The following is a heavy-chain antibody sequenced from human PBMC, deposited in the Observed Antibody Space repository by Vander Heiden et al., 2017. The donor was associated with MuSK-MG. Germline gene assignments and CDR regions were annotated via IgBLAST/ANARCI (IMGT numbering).Heavy chain of an antibody. CDR2: IYTSGST. CDR1: GGSLSSYY. Sequence: QVQLQESGPGLVKPSETLSLTCTVSGGSLSSYYWSWIRQPAGKGLEWIGRIYTSGSTNYNPSLKSRVTMSVDTSKNQFSLKLSSVTAADTAVYYCARDIIAEPENNWFDPWGQGTLVTVSS. CDR3: ARDIIAEPENNWFDP. V-gene: IGHV4-4*07. D-gene: IGHD6-13*01. J-gene: IGHJ5*02.